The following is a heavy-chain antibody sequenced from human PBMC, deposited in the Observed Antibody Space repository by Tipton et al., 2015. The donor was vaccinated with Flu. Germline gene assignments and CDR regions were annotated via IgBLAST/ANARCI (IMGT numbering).Heavy chain of an antibody. CDR3: ARDPSLGMPDYFDY. Sequence: TLSLTCTVSGGSIGSFYWNWIRQPPGKGLEWIGYIYNSQYTKYNPSIKSRVSISVDTSKKQFSLHLRSVTAADTAVYYCARDPSLGMPDYFDYWGQGTLVTASS. D-gene: IGHD2-2*01. J-gene: IGHJ4*02. CDR1: GGSIGSFY. CDR2: IYNSQYT. V-gene: IGHV4-59*12.